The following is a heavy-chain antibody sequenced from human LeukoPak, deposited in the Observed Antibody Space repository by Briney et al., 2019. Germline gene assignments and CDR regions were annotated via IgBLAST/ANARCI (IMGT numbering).Heavy chain of an antibody. CDR3: ARDGVQTTPFDY. Sequence: GGSLRLSCATSGFTFSGYWMHWVRQAPGKGLVWLSLINGDGSYTIYADSVEGRFTISRDNAKNTLYLQMDSLRAEDTAVYYCARDGVQTTPFDYWGQGTLVTVSP. CDR2: INGDGSYT. V-gene: IGHV3-74*01. D-gene: IGHD4/OR15-4a*01. J-gene: IGHJ4*02. CDR1: GFTFSGYW.